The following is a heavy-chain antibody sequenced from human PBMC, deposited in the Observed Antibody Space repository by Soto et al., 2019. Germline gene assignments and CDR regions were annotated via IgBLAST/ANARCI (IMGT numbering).Heavy chain of an antibody. V-gene: IGHV4-59*07. D-gene: IGHD6-25*01. J-gene: IGHJ4*02. CDR1: GGSISSYY. CDR3: ARGRLQGDY. CDR2: IYYSGST. Sequence: PSDTLSLTCTVSGGSISSYYWTWIRQPPGKGLEWIGYIYYSGSTNYNPSLKSRVTISVDTSKNQFSLKLSSVTAADTAVYYCARGRLQGDYWGQGTLVTVSS.